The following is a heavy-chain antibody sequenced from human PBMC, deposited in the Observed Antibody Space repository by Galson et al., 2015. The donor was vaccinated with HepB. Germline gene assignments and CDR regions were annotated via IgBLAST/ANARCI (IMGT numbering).Heavy chain of an antibody. D-gene: IGHD5-12*01. CDR2: ISSSTSYI. CDR3: ARDPVQSIVTTILFRGMDV. Sequence: SLRLSCAASGFTFNTYAMNWVRQAPGKGLEWVSSISSSTSYIYYADSVKGRFTISRDNARNSLFLQMNSLRAEDTAVYFCARDPVQSIVTTILFRGMDVWGQGTTVTVSS. V-gene: IGHV3-21*01. J-gene: IGHJ6*02. CDR1: GFTFNTYA.